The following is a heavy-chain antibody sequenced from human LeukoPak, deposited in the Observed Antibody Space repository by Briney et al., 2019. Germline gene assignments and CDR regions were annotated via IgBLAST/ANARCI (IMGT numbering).Heavy chain of an antibody. D-gene: IGHD2/OR15-2a*01. CDR1: GFTFSSYA. CDR3: ARGYCRSTTSCYFDY. Sequence: GTSLRLSCAASGFTFSSYAIHWVRQAPGKGLEWVGRIRKKVNSYTTEYAATVKGRLTISRDDSKNSLYLQMNSLKTEDTAVYYCARGYCRSTTSCYFDYWGQGTLVTVSS. CDR2: IRKKVNSYTT. J-gene: IGHJ4*02. V-gene: IGHV3-72*01.